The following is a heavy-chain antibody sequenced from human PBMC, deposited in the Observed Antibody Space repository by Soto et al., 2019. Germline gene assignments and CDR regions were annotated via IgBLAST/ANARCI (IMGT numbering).Heavy chain of an antibody. CDR1: GGSFSGYY. J-gene: IGHJ6*02. CDR3: ASPYSSSSYYYYGMDV. Sequence: PSETLSLTCAVYGGSFSGYYWSRIRQPPGKGLEWIGEINHSGSTNYNPSLKSRVTISVDTSKNQFSLKLSSVTAADTAVYYCASPYSSSSYYYYGMDVWGQGTTVTVSS. V-gene: IGHV4-34*01. CDR2: INHSGST. D-gene: IGHD6-6*01.